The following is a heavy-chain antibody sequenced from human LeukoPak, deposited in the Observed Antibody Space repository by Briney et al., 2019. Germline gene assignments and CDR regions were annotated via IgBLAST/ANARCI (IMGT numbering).Heavy chain of an antibody. CDR3: AKQGRVDTAMAFFDY. Sequence: PGGSLRLSCAASGFTFDDYAMHWVRQAPGKGLEWVSGISWNSGSIGYADSVKGRFTISRDNAKNSLYLQMNSLRAEDTALYYCAKQGRVDTAMAFFDYWGQGTPVTVSS. D-gene: IGHD5-18*01. V-gene: IGHV3-9*01. CDR1: GFTFDDYA. CDR2: ISWNSGSI. J-gene: IGHJ4*02.